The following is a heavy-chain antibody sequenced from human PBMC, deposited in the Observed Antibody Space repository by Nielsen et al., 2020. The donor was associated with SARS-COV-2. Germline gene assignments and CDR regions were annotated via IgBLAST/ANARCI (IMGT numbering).Heavy chain of an antibody. J-gene: IGHJ6*02. CDR2: ITSRSGYI. CDR3: AREGGDSGSRYALDI. D-gene: IGHD1-26*01. V-gene: IGHV3-21*01. CDR1: GYIFSSYT. Sequence: LSLTCAASGYIFSSYTMSWVRQAPGKGLEWVSSITSRSGYIYYADSVRGRFTVSRDNAKNSLYLQMNSLRAEDTAVYYCAREGGDSGSRYALDIWGQGAPVTVSS.